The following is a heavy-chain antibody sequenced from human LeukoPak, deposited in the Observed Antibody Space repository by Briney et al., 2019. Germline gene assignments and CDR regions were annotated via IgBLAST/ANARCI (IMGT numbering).Heavy chain of an antibody. Sequence: VKVSCKASGGTFSSYAISWVRQAPGQGLEWMGGIIPIFGTANYAHKLQGRVTITADESTSTAYMELGSLTSEDTAVYYCARDRWVIVPAAIGDYYYYHYMDVWGKGTTVTVSS. V-gene: IGHV1-69*01. D-gene: IGHD2-2*02. J-gene: IGHJ6*03. CDR3: ARDRWVIVPAAIGDYYYYHYMDV. CDR1: GGTFSSYA. CDR2: IIPIFGTA.